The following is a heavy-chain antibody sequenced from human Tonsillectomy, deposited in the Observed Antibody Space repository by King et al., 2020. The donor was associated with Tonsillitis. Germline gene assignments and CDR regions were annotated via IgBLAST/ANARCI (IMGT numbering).Heavy chain of an antibody. V-gene: IGHV3-30*18. CDR3: AKLLEPFGDYSYFDY. CDR2: VSYDGSNK. D-gene: IGHD4-17*01. J-gene: IGHJ4*02. CDR1: GFTFSSYG. Sequence: VQLVESGGGVVQPGRSLRLSCTASGFTFSSYGMHWVRQAPGKGLEWVAVVSYDGSNKYYRDSVKGRFIIPRDKSKNTLYLQMNSLRAEDTAVYYCAKLLEPFGDYSYFDYWGQGTLVTVSS.